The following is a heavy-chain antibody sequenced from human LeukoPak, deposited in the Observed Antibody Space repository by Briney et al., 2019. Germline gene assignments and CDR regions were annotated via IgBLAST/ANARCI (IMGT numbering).Heavy chain of an antibody. D-gene: IGHD2-15*01. CDR3: ARQLGFCNAGSCSSFDY. CDR1: GYSFTSYW. J-gene: IGHJ4*02. Sequence: GESLKISCKGSGYSFTSYWIGWVRQMPGKGLEWMGIIYPSASDTRYSPSFQGQVTISADKSIRTAYLQWSSLKASDTAIYFCARQLGFCNAGSCSSFDYWGQGTLVTVSS. V-gene: IGHV5-51*01. CDR2: IYPSASDT.